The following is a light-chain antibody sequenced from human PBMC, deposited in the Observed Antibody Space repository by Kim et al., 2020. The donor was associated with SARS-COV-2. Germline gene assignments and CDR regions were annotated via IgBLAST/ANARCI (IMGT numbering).Light chain of an antibody. CDR1: QSVGNW. V-gene: IGKV1-5*01. CDR3: QQYNSFSVT. Sequence: DIQMTQSPSTLSASVADRVTITCRASQSVGNWLAWYQQKAGKAPKLLIYDASILESGVPSRFSGSGSGTEFTLTISSLQPDDFATYYCQQYNSFSVTFGGGTKVDIK. J-gene: IGKJ4*01. CDR2: DAS.